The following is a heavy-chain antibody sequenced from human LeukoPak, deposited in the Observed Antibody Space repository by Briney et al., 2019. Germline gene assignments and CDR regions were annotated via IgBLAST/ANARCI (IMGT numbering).Heavy chain of an antibody. CDR1: GFTFSSYS. CDR2: ISSSSSYI. CDR3: ARPFGRYGDYENYYFDY. D-gene: IGHD4-17*01. Sequence: PGGSLRLSCAASGFTFSSYSMNWVRRAPGKGLEWVSSISSSSSYIYYADSVKGRFTISRDNAKNSLYLQMNSLRAEDTAVYYCARPFGRYGDYENYYFDYWGQGTLVTVSS. V-gene: IGHV3-21*01. J-gene: IGHJ4*02.